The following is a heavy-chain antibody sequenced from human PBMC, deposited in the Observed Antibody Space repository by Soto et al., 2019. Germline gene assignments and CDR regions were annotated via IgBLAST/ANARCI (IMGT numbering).Heavy chain of an antibody. V-gene: IGHV4-34*01. CDR2: INHSGST. CDR1: GGSFSGYY. CDR3: ARNQWLVRGGFDY. D-gene: IGHD6-19*01. Sequence: LSLTCAVYGGSFSGYYWSWIRQPPGKGLEWIGEINHSGSTNYNPSLKSRVTISVDTSKNQFSLKLSSVTAADTAVYYCARNQWLVRGGFDYWGQGTLVTVSS. J-gene: IGHJ4*02.